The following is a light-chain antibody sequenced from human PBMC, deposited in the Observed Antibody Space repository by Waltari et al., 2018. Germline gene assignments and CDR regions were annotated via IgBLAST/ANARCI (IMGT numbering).Light chain of an antibody. Sequence: DIQMTQSPSSMSASVGDRVPITCQASQDISIYLSWYQQKPGKAPKVLIYDASNLETGVPSRFTGRRSGTDFTFTISSLQPEDIATYYCQQYKDLPRTFGQGTKVEIK. V-gene: IGKV1-33*01. J-gene: IGKJ1*01. CDR1: QDISIY. CDR3: QQYKDLPRT. CDR2: DAS.